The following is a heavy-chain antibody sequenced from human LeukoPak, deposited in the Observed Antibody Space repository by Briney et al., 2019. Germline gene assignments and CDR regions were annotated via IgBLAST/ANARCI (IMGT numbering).Heavy chain of an antibody. CDR1: GFTFSSYA. Sequence: VWSLRLSCAASGFTFSSYAMSWVRQAPGKGLEWVSAISGSGGSTYYADSVKGRFTISRDNSKNTLYLQMNSLRAEDTAFFFHAEDGIRYAQFFFRYWGRGTLVTVSS. CDR2: ISGSGGST. V-gene: IGHV3-23*01. J-gene: IGHJ4*02. D-gene: IGHD3-9*01. CDR3: AEDGIRYAQFFFRY.